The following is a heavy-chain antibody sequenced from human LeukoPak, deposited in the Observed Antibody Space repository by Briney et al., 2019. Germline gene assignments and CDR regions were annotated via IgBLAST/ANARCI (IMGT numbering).Heavy chain of an antibody. Sequence: ASVTVSCKASGFTFISYGFSWVRQAPGQGLEWVGWIGGYDGDRHYGENFQGRVTITTDTSTSTVYMEMRSLRSDDTAVYYYARDLWSVYDTGGYYRDFDYWGQGTLVTVSS. D-gene: IGHD3-22*01. V-gene: IGHV1-18*01. J-gene: IGHJ4*02. CDR2: IGGYDGDR. CDR3: ARDLWSVYDTGGYYRDFDY. CDR1: GFTFISYG.